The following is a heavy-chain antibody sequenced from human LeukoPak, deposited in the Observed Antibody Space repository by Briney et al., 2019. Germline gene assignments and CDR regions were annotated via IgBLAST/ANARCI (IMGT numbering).Heavy chain of an antibody. CDR2: IYHSGNT. Sequence: SETLSLTCAVSGYSISSGYYWGWIRQPPGKGLECIGSIYHSGNTYYNPSLKSRVTMSVDMSNNQFSLKLNSMTAADTAVYFCTREKSGTIVDYWGQGTLVTVSS. CDR1: GYSISSGYY. J-gene: IGHJ4*02. CDR3: TREKSGTIVDY. V-gene: IGHV4-38-2*02. D-gene: IGHD6-13*01.